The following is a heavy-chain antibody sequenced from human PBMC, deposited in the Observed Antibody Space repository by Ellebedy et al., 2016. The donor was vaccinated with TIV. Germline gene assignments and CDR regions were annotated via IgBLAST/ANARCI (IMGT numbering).Heavy chain of an antibody. V-gene: IGHV4-34*01. CDR3: RISYYDILTGSYFDL. D-gene: IGHD3-9*01. J-gene: IGHJ2*01. Sequence: MPSETLSLTCAVYGGSFSGSYWSWIRQPPGKGLEWIGEINHSGSTNYTPSLKSRITMSLDTSSNHFSLKLNSVTAADTAVYYCRISYYDILTGSYFDLWGRGTLVTVSS. CDR2: INHSGST. CDR1: GGSFSGSY.